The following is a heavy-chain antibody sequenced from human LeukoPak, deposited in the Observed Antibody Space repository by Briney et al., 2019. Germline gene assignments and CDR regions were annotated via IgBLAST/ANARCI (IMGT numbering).Heavy chain of an antibody. CDR3: AKSRGRAVASAFDY. CDR2: ISGSGDTK. V-gene: IGHV3-23*01. CDR1: GFTSTTYA. D-gene: IGHD6-19*01. Sequence: GGSLRLSCAASGFTSTTYAMTWVRQAPGKGLEWVSSISGSGDTKNYADSVKGRFTISRDNSKITLFLQMNRLRAEDTAIYYCAKSRGRAVASAFDYWGRGTLVTVS. J-gene: IGHJ4*02.